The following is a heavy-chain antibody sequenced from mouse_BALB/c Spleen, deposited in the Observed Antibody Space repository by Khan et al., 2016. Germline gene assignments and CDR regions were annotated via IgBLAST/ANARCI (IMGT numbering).Heavy chain of an antibody. CDR2: IWAGGYT. Sequence: QVQLKESGPGLVAPSQSLSITCTVSGFSLTTYGVHWVRQPPGKGLEWLGVIWAGGYTNYNSALMSRLNISKDNSKSQVFLKLNSLQTDDTAMYYCAREDYDGYFDVWGAGTTVTVSS. V-gene: IGHV2-9*02. J-gene: IGHJ1*01. D-gene: IGHD2-4*01. CDR1: GFSLTTYG. CDR3: AREDYDGYFDV.